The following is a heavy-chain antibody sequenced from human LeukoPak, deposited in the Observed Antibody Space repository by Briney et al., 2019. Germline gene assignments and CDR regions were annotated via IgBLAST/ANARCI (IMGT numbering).Heavy chain of an antibody. CDR3: ARDSAVVVVPAALD. V-gene: IGHV1-18*01. D-gene: IGHD2-2*01. Sequence: ASVKVSCKASGYTFTSYGISWVRQAPGQGLEWMGWISAYNGNTNYAQKLQGRVTMTTDTSTSTAYMELRSLRPDDTAVYYCARDSAVVVVPAALDWGQGTLVTVSS. CDR2: ISAYNGNT. CDR1: GYTFTSYG. J-gene: IGHJ4*02.